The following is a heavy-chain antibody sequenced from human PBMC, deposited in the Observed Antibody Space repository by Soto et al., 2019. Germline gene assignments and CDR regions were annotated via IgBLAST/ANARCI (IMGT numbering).Heavy chain of an antibody. Sequence: GESLKISCKGSGYSFTSYWIGWVRQMPGKGLELMGIIYPGDSDTRYSPSFQGQVTISADKSISTAYLQWSSLKASDTAMYYCARDKPIWFGQDYYYYYGMDVWGQGTTVTVSS. J-gene: IGHJ6*02. V-gene: IGHV5-51*01. D-gene: IGHD3-10*01. CDR3: ARDKPIWFGQDYYYYYGMDV. CDR1: GYSFTSYW. CDR2: IYPGDSDT.